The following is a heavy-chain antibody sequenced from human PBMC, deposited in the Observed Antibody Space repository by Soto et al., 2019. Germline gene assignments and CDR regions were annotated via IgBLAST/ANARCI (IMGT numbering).Heavy chain of an antibody. CDR2: ISSSSSYI. D-gene: IGHD1-26*01. CDR3: ARDRGTHSGSYSFWFDP. V-gene: IGHV3-21*01. CDR1: GFIFSSYS. J-gene: IGHJ5*02. Sequence: GGSLRLSCAASGFIFSSYSMNWVRQAPGKGLEWVSSISSSSSYIYYADSVKGRFTISRDNAKNSLYLQVNSLGAEDTAVYYCARDRGTHSGSYSFWFDPWGQGTLVTVSS.